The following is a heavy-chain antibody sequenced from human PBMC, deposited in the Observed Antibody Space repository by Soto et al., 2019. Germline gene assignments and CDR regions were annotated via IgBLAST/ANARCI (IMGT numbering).Heavy chain of an antibody. CDR1: GGSISSYY. J-gene: IGHJ4*02. CDR2: IYYSGST. Sequence: SETLSLTCTVSGGSISSYYWSWIRQPPGKGLEWIGYIYYSGSTNYNPSLKSRVTISVDTSKNQFSLKLSSVTAADTAVYYCASLRPRTGTLQTHFDYWGQGTLVTVSS. V-gene: IGHV4-59*01. D-gene: IGHD1-1*01. CDR3: ASLRPRTGTLQTHFDY.